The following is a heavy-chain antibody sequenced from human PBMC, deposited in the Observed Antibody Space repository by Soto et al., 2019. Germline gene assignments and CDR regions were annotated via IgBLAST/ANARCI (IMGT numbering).Heavy chain of an antibody. CDR2: ISWNSGSI. D-gene: IGHD2-2*01. CDR1: GFTFDDYA. CDR3: AKAKSRYCSSTSCYALPLLDYYYYYYMDV. J-gene: IGHJ6*03. V-gene: IGHV3-9*01. Sequence: GGSLRLSCAASGFTFDDYAMHWVRQAPGKGLEWVSGISWNSGSIGYADSVKGRFTISRDNAKNSLYLQMNSLRAEDTALYYRAKAKSRYCSSTSCYALPLLDYYYYYYMDVWGKGTTVTVSS.